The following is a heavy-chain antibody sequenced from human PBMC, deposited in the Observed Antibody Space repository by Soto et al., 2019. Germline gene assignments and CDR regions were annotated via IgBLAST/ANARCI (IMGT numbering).Heavy chain of an antibody. D-gene: IGHD6-13*01. CDR1: GFTFGSYA. CDR3: ARDDPSSSHDPYYYYYGMDV. CDR2: ISYDGSNK. J-gene: IGHJ6*02. Sequence: PGGSLRLSCAASGFTFGSYAMHWVRQAPGKGLEWVAVISYDGSNKYYADSVKGRFTISRDNSKNTLYLQMNSLRAEDTAVYYCARDDPSSSHDPYYYYYGMDVWGQGTTVTVSS. V-gene: IGHV3-30-3*01.